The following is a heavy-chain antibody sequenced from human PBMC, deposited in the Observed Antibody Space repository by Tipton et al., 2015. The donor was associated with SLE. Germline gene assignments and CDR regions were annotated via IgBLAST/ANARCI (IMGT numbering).Heavy chain of an antibody. V-gene: IGHV3-30*02. CDR1: GFTFSSYG. D-gene: IGHD3-3*01. CDR3: AKESYDFWSGYFPLYNWFDP. J-gene: IGHJ5*02. Sequence: SLRLSCAASGFTFSSYGMHWVRQAPGKGLEWVAFIRYDGSNKYYADSVKGRFTISRDNSKNTLYLQMNSLRAEDTAVYYCAKESYDFWSGYFPLYNWFDPWGQGTLVTVSS. CDR2: IRYDGSNK.